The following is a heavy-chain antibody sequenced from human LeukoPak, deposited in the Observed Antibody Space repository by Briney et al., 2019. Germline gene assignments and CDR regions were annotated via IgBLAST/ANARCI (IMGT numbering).Heavy chain of an antibody. CDR1: GGSISSYY. CDR2: IYTSGST. V-gene: IGHV4-4*07. CDR3: AAWQLYCSSTSCPGPEYFQH. D-gene: IGHD2-2*01. Sequence: PSETLSLTCTVSGGSISSYYRSWIRQPAGKGLEWIGRIYTSGSTNYNPSLKSRVTMSVDTSKSQFSLKLSSVTAADTAVYYCAAWQLYCSSTSCPGPEYFQHWGQGTLVTVSS. J-gene: IGHJ1*01.